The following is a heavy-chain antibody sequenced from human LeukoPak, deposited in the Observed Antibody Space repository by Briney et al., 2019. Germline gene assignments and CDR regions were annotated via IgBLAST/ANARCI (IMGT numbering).Heavy chain of an antibody. CDR3: ARGRPRGFSPYYFDY. CDR1: GGSISSYY. Sequence: SETLSLTCTVSGGSISSYYWSWIRQPAGKGLEWIGRIYTSGSTNYNPSLKSRVTMSVDTSKNQFSLKLRSVTAADTAVYYCARGRPRGFSPYYFDYWGQGTLVTVSS. V-gene: IGHV4-4*07. J-gene: IGHJ4*02. CDR2: IYTSGST. D-gene: IGHD3-3*01.